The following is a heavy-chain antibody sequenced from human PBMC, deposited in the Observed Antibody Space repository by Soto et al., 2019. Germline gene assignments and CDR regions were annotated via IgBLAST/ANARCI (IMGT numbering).Heavy chain of an antibody. CDR1: GGSVSSGSYY. J-gene: IGHJ6*02. V-gene: IGHV4-61*01. D-gene: IGHD5-18*01. CDR3: ARDDTAMARDYGMDV. Sequence: SETLSLTCTVSGGSVSSGSYYWSWIRQPPGKGLERIGHLSYSASTNYTPSLKSRVTISVDTSKNQFTLKLSSVTAADTAVYYCARDDTAMARDYGMDVWGQGTTVTVSS. CDR2: LSYSAST.